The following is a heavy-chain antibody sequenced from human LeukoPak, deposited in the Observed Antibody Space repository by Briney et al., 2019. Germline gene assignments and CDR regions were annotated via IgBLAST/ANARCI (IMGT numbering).Heavy chain of an antibody. J-gene: IGHJ4*02. CDR2: IIPIFGTA. V-gene: IGHV1-69*13. Sequence: SVKVSCKASGGTFSSYAISWVRQAPGQGLEWMGGIIPIFGTANYAQKFQGSVTITADESTSTAYMELSSLRSEDTAVYYCARDLRGSGSYLSYWGQGTLVTVSS. CDR3: ARDLRGSGSYLSY. CDR1: GGTFSSYA. D-gene: IGHD1-26*01.